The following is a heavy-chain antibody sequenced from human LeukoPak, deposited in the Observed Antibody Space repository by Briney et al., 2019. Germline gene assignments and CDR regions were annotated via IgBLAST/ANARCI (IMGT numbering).Heavy chain of an antibody. J-gene: IGHJ4*02. CDR1: GGSISSYY. CDR3: ASHYGSGFGY. V-gene: IGHV4-59*01. CDR2: IYYSGST. Sequence: PSETLSLTCTVSGGSISSYYWSWIRQPPGKGLEWIGYIYYSGSTNYNPSLKSRVTISVDTSKNQFSLKLSSVTAADTAMYYCASHYGSGFGYWGQGTLVTVSS. D-gene: IGHD3-10*01.